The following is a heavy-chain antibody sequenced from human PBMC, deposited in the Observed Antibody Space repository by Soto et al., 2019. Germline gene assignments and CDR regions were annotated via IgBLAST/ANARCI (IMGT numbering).Heavy chain of an antibody. CDR3: AREDSDRETGLVPAAIDGMDV. CDR1: GGTFSRYS. V-gene: IGHV1-69*08. D-gene: IGHD2-2*01. J-gene: IGHJ6*01. Sequence: QVQLVQSGAEVKKPGSSVKVSCKASGGTFSRYSFTWVRQAPGHGLEWMGRIMPVFGIASYAQKFQGRVTSTADESTSTAFMELSSLRSEDTDVYYCAREDSDRETGLVPAAIDGMDVWGQGTTVTVSS. CDR2: IMPVFGIA.